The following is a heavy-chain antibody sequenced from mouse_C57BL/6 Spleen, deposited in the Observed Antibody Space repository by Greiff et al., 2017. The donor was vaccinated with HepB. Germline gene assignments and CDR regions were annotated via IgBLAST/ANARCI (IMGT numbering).Heavy chain of an antibody. D-gene: IGHD3-1*01. V-gene: IGHV1-18*01. CDR1: GYTFTDYN. Sequence: EVQLQQSGPELVKPGASVKIPCKASGYTFTDYNMDWVKQSHGKSLEWIGDINPNNGGTIYNQKFKGKATLTVDKSSSTAYMELRSLTSEDTAVYYCARSDSRAPYAMDYWGQGTSVTVSS. CDR3: ARSDSRAPYAMDY. CDR2: INPNNGGT. J-gene: IGHJ4*01.